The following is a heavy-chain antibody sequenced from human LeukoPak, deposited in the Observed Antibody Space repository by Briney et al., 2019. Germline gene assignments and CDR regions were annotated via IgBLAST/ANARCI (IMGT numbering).Heavy chain of an antibody. Sequence: SETLSLTCAVNGGSFSGYYWGWIRQSPGMGLEWIGEIHYSGSTKYNPSLKSRVTISADTSKNQFSLKLSSVTAADTAIYYCARHLCTTSTTCYTAFDIWDQGTMVTVSS. CDR2: IHYSGST. V-gene: IGHV4-34*01. J-gene: IGHJ3*02. CDR1: GGSFSGYY. CDR3: ARHLCTTSTTCYTAFDI. D-gene: IGHD2-2*02.